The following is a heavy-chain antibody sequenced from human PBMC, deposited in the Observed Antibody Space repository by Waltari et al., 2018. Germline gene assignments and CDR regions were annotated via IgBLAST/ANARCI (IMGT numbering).Heavy chain of an antibody. CDR1: GFSFSLYP. D-gene: IGHD3-3*02. J-gene: IGHJ4*02. CDR2: ISVNSEYI. CDR3: ASLASI. V-gene: IGHV3-21*02. Sequence: EVQLVESGGGLVKPGGSLRLSCAASGFSFSLYPMSWVRQAPGKGLEWLAFISVNSEYIFYADLMRGRFTISRNNAKNSLYLQMNSLTAEDTAVYYCASLASIWGQGTLVTVSS.